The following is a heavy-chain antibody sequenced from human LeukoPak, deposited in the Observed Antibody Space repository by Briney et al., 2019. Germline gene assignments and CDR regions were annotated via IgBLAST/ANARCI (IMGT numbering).Heavy chain of an antibody. CDR2: IHNSGTT. J-gene: IGHJ4*02. D-gene: IGHD3-10*01. V-gene: IGHV4-34*01. CDR3: ARRYYYNLGSFPFDF. CDR1: GGPFSGYF. Sequence: SETLPLTCAVSGGPFSGYFWSWIRQPPGKGLEWIGEIHNSGTTNYNPSLNSRVTISEDTSKNQIYLNLRSVTAADTAVYYCARRYYYNLGSFPFDFWGQGTLVTVSS.